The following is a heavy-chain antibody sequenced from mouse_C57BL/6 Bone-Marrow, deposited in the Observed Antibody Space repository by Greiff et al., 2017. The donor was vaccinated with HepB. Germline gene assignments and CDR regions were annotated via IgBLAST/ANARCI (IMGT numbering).Heavy chain of an antibody. Sequence: ESGPGLVKPSQSLSLTCSVTGYSITSGYYWNWIRQSPGNNLEWMGDISYDGSNNYNPTLKNRISITRDTSKNQFFLQLNSVATEDTTTYYCARKRCYDGPYFDYWGQGTTLTVSS. CDR2: ISYDGSN. D-gene: IGHD2-3*01. J-gene: IGHJ2*01. CDR1: GYSITSGYY. V-gene: IGHV3-6*01. CDR3: ARKRCYDGPYFDY.